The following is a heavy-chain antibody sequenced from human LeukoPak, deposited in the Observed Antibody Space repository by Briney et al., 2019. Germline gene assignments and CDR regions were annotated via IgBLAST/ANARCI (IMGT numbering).Heavy chain of an antibody. J-gene: IGHJ4*02. V-gene: IGHV1-2*02. CDR1: GYTFTGYY. CDR2: INPNSGGT. D-gene: IGHD3-3*01. CDR3: ARDCDFWSGYLFFDY. Sequence: ASVKVSCKASGYTFTGYYMHWVRQAPGQGLEWMGWINPNSGGTNYAQKFQGRVTMTRDTSISTAYMELSRLRSDDTAVYYCARDCDFWSGYLFFDYWGQGTLVTVSS.